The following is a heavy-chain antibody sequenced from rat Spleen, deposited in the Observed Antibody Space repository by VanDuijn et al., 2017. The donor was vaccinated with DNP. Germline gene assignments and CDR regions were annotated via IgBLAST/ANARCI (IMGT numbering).Heavy chain of an antibody. D-gene: IGHD5-1*01. V-gene: IGHV5S13*01. J-gene: IGHJ2*01. Sequence: EVQLVESGGGLVQPGRSLKLSCAASGLTFSNYAMAWVRQAPTKGLEWVASITNSGSDTKYRDPVQGRFTISRDNAKNTLYLKMESLRSEDTATYYCKLGGAYWGQGVMVTVSS. CDR1: GLTFSNYA. CDR2: ITNSGSDT. CDR3: KLGGAY.